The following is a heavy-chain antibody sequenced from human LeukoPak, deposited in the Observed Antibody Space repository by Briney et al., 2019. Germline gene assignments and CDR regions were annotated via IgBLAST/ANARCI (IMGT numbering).Heavy chain of an antibody. CDR2: ISSNGGST. J-gene: IGHJ4*02. D-gene: IGHD3-10*01. Sequence: GGSLRLSCAASGFSFSSYAMHWVRQAPGEGLEYVSAISSNGGSTYYANSMKGRFTISRDNSKNTLYLQMGILRAEDTAVYYCARTGIREYYFDFWGQGTLVTVSS. V-gene: IGHV3-64*01. CDR3: ARTGIREYYFDF. CDR1: GFSFSSYA.